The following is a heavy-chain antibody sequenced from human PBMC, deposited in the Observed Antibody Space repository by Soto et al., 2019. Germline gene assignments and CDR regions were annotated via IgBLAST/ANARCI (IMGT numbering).Heavy chain of an antibody. Sequence: SETLSLTCSVSGYSVSSSDYYWAWIRQPPGEGLEWIGSMFYSGLTYYNPSLKSRVTLSVDTSKNQFSVRLNSVTAADTAVYYCAPLSVSLSGPYGIHVWGQGTTVTVSS. V-gene: IGHV4-39*01. CDR3: APLSVSLSGPYGIHV. CDR2: MFYSGLT. CDR1: GYSVSSSDYY. J-gene: IGHJ6*02. D-gene: IGHD2-15*01.